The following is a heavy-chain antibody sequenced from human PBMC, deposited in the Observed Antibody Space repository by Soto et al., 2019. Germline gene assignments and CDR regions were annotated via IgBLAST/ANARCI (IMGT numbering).Heavy chain of an antibody. Sequence: PGGSLRLSCAASGFTFSSYGMHWVRQAPGKGLEWVAVIWYDGSNKYYADSVKGRFTISRDNSKNTLYLRMNSLRAEDTAVYYCAKDRSGSYSRNAFDIWGQGTMVTVSS. V-gene: IGHV3-33*06. CDR2: IWYDGSNK. CDR1: GFTFSSYG. J-gene: IGHJ3*02. CDR3: AKDRSGSYSRNAFDI. D-gene: IGHD1-26*01.